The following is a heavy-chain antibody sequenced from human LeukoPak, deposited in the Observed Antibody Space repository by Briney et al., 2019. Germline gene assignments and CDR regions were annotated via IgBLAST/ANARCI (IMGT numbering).Heavy chain of an antibody. V-gene: IGHV3-23*01. CDR2: ISGSGGST. J-gene: IGHJ6*02. CDR3: ASYDGGDVRDYYYDGMDV. Sequence: GGSLRLSCAVSGFTFSSYAMSWVRQAPGKGLEWVSAISGSGGSTYYADPAKGRSTISRANSKNTLYLQMNSLRAEHTAVYYCASYDGGDVRDYYYDGMDVWAQGPRVTVSS. CDR1: GFTFSSYA. D-gene: IGHD2-21*02.